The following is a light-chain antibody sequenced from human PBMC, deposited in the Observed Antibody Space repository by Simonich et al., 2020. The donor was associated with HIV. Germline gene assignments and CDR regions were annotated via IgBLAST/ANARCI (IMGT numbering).Light chain of an antibody. CDR1: QSIGSS. CDR2: YAS. CDR3: HQSSSLPFT. Sequence: EIVLTQSPDFQSVTPKEKVTFTCRASQSIGSSLHWYQQKPGQSPKLLIKYASRSIAGVPSRFTGSGSGTDFTLTINSLEAEDATTYYCHQSSSLPFTFGPGTKVDIK. J-gene: IGKJ3*01. V-gene: IGKV6-21*02.